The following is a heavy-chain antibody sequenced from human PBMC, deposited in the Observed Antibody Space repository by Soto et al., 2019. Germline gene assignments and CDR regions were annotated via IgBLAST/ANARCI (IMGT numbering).Heavy chain of an antibody. CDR3: ARDMGVFWSGYPEGGFDY. CDR2: IKQDGSEK. Sequence: EAQLVESGGGLVQPGGSLRLSCAASGFTFTNYWMSWVRQAPGKGLEWVANIKQDGSEKYYADSAKGRFIISRDNAKTSLYLQMNSLRAEDTAVYYCARDMGVFWSGYPEGGFDYWGQGTQVTVSS. V-gene: IGHV3-7*01. J-gene: IGHJ4*02. D-gene: IGHD3-3*01. CDR1: GFTFTNYW.